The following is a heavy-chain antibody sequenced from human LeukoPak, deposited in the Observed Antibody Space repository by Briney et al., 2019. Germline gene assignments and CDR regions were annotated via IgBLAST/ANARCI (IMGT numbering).Heavy chain of an antibody. D-gene: IGHD6-13*01. Sequence: SETLSLTCTVSGGSISSGRYYWSWIRQHPGKGLEWIGYIYYSGSTYYNPSLKSRVTISVDTSKNQFSLKLSSVTAADTAVYYCARDEAVSGSSWYPMGYFDYWGQGTLVTVSS. CDR1: GGSISSGRYY. CDR3: ARDEAVSGSSWYPMGYFDY. CDR2: IYYSGST. J-gene: IGHJ4*02. V-gene: IGHV4-31*03.